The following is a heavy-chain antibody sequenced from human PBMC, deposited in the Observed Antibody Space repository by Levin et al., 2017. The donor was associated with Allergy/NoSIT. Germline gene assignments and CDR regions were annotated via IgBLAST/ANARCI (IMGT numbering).Heavy chain of an antibody. J-gene: IGHJ3*01. D-gene: IGHD3-10*01. CDR2: TYYRSKWSN. Sequence: SQTLSLTCVISGDSVSSNSAAWNWIRQSPSRGLEWLGRTYYRSKWSNDYAVSVKSRITINPDTSKNQFSLQLNSVTPDDTAVYYCAKFSAGVDAFDVWGQGTMVTVSS. V-gene: IGHV6-1*01. CDR3: AKFSAGVDAFDV. CDR1: GDSVSSNSAA.